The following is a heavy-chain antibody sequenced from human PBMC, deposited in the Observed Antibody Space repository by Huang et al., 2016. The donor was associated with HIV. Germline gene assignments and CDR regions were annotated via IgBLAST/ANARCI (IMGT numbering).Heavy chain of an antibody. J-gene: IGHJ3*02. Sequence: EVQLMESGGGLVQPGGSLRLSCAASGFTFSTYNMNWVRPAPGKGLEWGSYITSSSGSIYYADSVKGRFTISRDNAKNSLYLQMNSLRAEDTAVYYCARFGSYYYGSGSYLDAFDIWGQGTMVTVSS. CDR2: ITSSSGSI. V-gene: IGHV3-48*01. CDR1: GFTFSTYN. D-gene: IGHD3-10*01. CDR3: ARFGSYYYGSGSYLDAFDI.